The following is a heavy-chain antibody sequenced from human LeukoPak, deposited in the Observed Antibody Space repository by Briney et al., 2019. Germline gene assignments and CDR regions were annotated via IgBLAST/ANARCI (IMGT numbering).Heavy chain of an antibody. CDR3: ARVVQSTDSSGFYLPEYFQH. CDR2: IHYSGST. J-gene: IGHJ1*01. CDR1: GGSISSSGYY. D-gene: IGHD3-22*01. Sequence: SETLSLTCTVSGGSISSSGYYWGWIRQPPGKGLEWIGSIHYSGSTSYNPSLKSRVTISVDTSKKQFSLKLSSVTAADTAVYYCARVVQSTDSSGFYLPEYFQHWGQGTLVTVSS. V-gene: IGHV4-39*07.